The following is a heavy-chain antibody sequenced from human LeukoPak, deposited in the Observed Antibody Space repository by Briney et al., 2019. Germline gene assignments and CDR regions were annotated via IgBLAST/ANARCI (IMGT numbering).Heavy chain of an antibody. Sequence: GRSLRLSCAASGFTFSSYAMHWVRQAPGKGLEWVAVISYDGSNKYYADSVKGRFTISRDNSKNTLYLQMNSLRAEDTAVYYCARDRYCSSTSCYNWSDPWGQGTLVTVSS. V-gene: IGHV3-30-3*01. J-gene: IGHJ5*02. CDR1: GFTFSSYA. CDR2: ISYDGSNK. CDR3: ARDRYCSSTSCYNWSDP. D-gene: IGHD2-2*01.